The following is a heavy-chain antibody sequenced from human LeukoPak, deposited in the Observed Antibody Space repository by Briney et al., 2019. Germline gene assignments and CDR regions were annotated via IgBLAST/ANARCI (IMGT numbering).Heavy chain of an antibody. CDR1: GYSIAHGFF. D-gene: IGHD2-15*01. J-gene: IGHJ2*01. CDR2: LYHSGTT. V-gene: IGHV4-38-2*02. CDR3: ARVEVPRDINDWYFDL. Sequence: SETLSLTCTVSGYSIAHGFFWAWIRQPPGGGLEWIGSLYHSGTTYYNTSLKSRISTSADTSKNQFSLKLRLVTAADTAVYYCARVEVPRDINDWYFDLWGRGTLVTVSS.